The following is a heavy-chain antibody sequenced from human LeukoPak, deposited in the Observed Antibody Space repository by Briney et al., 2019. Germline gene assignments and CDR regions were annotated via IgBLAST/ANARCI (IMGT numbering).Heavy chain of an antibody. CDR2: ISSSSTI. Sequence: GGSLRLSCAASGFTFSSYSMNWVRQAPGKGLEWVSYISSSSTIYYADSVKGRFTISRDNAKNSLYLQMNSLRDEDTAVYYCARRPKYSGYYADAPYFDYWGQGTLVTVSS. CDR1: GFTFSSYS. D-gene: IGHD5-12*01. V-gene: IGHV3-48*02. J-gene: IGHJ4*02. CDR3: ARRPKYSGYYADAPYFDY.